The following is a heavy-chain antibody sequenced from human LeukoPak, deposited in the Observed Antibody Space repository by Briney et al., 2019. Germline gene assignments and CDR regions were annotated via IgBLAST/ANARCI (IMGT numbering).Heavy chain of an antibody. V-gene: IGHV1-18*01. CDR1: GYTFTSYG. J-gene: IGHJ3*02. Sequence: ASVKVSCKASGYTFTSYGISWVRQAPGQGLEWMGWISAYNGNTNYAQKLQGRVTMTTDTSTSTAYMELRSLRSDDTAVYYCARDKYSSSSWASDIWGQGTMVTVSS. D-gene: IGHD6-13*01. CDR2: ISAYNGNT. CDR3: ARDKYSSSSWASDI.